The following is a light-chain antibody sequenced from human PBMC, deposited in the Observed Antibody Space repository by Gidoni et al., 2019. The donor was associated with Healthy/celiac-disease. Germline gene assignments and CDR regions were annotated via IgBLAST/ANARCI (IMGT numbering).Light chain of an antibody. CDR1: RSDVGGYNY. Sequence: QSALTQPPSESGTPGQHVTISCTGTRSDVGGYNYVSWYQQHTGKAPKLMIYEVSKRPSGVPDRFPGSKSGNTASLTVSGLQAEDEADYYCSSYAGSNNPVVFGGGTKLTVL. J-gene: IGLJ2*01. CDR2: EVS. CDR3: SSYAGSNNPVV. V-gene: IGLV2-8*01.